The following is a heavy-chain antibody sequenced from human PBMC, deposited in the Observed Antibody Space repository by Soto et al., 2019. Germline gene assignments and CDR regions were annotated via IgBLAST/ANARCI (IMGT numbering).Heavy chain of an antibody. CDR3: ARPNDFWSGYYNNHFDY. Sequence: GGSLRLSCAASGFTFSSYAMHWVRQAPGKGLEWVAVISYDGSNKYYADSVKGRFTISRDNSKNTLYLQMNSLRAEDTAVYYCARPNDFWSGYYNNHFDYWGQGTRVTVSS. V-gene: IGHV3-30-3*01. D-gene: IGHD3-3*01. J-gene: IGHJ4*02. CDR1: GFTFSSYA. CDR2: ISYDGSNK.